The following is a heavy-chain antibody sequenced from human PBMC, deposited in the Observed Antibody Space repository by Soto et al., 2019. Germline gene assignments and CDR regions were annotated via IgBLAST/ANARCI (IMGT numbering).Heavy chain of an antibody. CDR2: IDYTGST. CDR1: GASISSAEYY. J-gene: IGHJ4*02. CDR3: ASVDPQGEYFNY. V-gene: IGHV4-30-4*01. D-gene: IGHD3-10*01. Sequence: QVQLQESGPGLVKPSQTLSLTCTVSGASISSAEYYWGWIRQPPGKGLEWIGYIDYTGSTFYNPSLQSRVTMSRVPISVGMSKDQFSLKLSSVTAADTAVYYCASVDPQGEYFNYWGQGTLVTVSS.